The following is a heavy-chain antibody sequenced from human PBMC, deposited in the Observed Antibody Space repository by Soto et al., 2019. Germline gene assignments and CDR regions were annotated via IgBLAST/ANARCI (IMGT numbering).Heavy chain of an antibody. Sequence: ASVKVSCKASGGTFDSYVISWLRQAPGQGLEWMGGIMPIFGTPNYAQKFRGRVTISADESTSTAYLELSSLTSDDTAVYSCAPVHSSRIFYFVDPCGQGTLVTVSS. J-gene: IGHJ5*02. CDR3: APVHSSRIFYFVDP. V-gene: IGHV1-69*13. D-gene: IGHD3-3*02. CDR1: GGTFDSYV. CDR2: IMPIFGTP.